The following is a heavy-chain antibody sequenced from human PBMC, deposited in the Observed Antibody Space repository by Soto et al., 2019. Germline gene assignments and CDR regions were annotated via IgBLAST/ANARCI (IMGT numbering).Heavy chain of an antibody. CDR3: ARDFVGGAMVKYYYYYGMDV. J-gene: IGHJ6*04. CDR2: IIPIFGTA. D-gene: IGHD5-18*01. CDR1: GGTFSSYA. Sequence: GASVKVSCKASGGTFSSYAISWVRQAPGQGLEWMGGIIPIFGTANYAQKFQGRVTITADKSTSTAYMELSSLRSEDTAVYYCARDFVGGAMVKYYYYYGMDVWGKGTTVPVAS. V-gene: IGHV1-69*06.